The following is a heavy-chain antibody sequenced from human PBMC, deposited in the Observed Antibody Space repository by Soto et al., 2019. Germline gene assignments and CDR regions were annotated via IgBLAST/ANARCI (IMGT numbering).Heavy chain of an antibody. CDR1: GYTFSSYA. CDR3: ARGVSTVTPNWFDP. D-gene: IGHD4-17*01. J-gene: IGHJ5*02. Sequence: ASVKVSCKASGYTFSSYAMNWLRQAPGQRLEWMGWINAGNGNTKYSQKFQGRVTISRDTSASTAYMELSSLRSEDTAVYYCARGVSTVTPNWFDPWGQGSLVTVSS. CDR2: INAGNGNT. V-gene: IGHV1-3*01.